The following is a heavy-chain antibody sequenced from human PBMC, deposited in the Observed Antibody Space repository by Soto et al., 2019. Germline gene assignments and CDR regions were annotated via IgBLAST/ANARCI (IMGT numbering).Heavy chain of an antibody. CDR2: ISNTGGGT. J-gene: IGHJ4*02. Sequence: GGSLRLSCAASGFTFSSYWMHWVRQAPGMGLEWVATISNTGGGTYYADSVKGRFTISRDNSKNTLYLQMSSLRVEDTAVYYCAKDRLAGNFDYWGQGTQVTVSS. V-gene: IGHV3-23*01. CDR3: AKDRLAGNFDY. CDR1: GFTFSSYW.